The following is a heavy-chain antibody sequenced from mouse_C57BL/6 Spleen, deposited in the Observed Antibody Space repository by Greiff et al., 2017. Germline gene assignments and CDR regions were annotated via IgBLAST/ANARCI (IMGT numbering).Heavy chain of an antibody. CDR2: IDPSDSYT. CDR3: ARQLPLKTFDY. Sequence: QVQLKQPGAELVKPGASVKLSCKASGYTFTSYWMQWVKQRPGQGLEWIGEIDPSDSYTNYNQKFKGKATLTVDTSSSTAYMQLSSLTSEDSAVYYCARQLPLKTFDYWGQGTTLTVSS. J-gene: IGHJ2*01. V-gene: IGHV1-50*01. D-gene: IGHD4-1*02. CDR1: GYTFTSYW.